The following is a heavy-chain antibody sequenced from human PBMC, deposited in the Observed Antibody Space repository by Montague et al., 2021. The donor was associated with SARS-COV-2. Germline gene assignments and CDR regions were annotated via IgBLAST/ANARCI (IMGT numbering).Heavy chain of an antibody. CDR3: ARVFPRWLQFDPYFDY. D-gene: IGHD5-24*01. CDR2: TYYSASY. CDR1: GVSISTGSYY. V-gene: IGHV4-61*01. J-gene: IGHJ4*02. Sequence: SETLSLTCTVSGVSISTGSYYWSWIPPPTALGLEWIGYTYYSASYNYNPSLKRRVTISVDTSKNQFSLKPSSVTAADTAVYYCARVFPRWLQFDPYFDYWGQGTLVTVSS.